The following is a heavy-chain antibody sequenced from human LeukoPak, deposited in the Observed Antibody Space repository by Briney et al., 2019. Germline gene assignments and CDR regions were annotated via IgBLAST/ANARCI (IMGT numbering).Heavy chain of an antibody. D-gene: IGHD5-18*01. CDR3: AKDLTQLWLLAHY. J-gene: IGHJ4*02. V-gene: IGHV3-23*01. Sequence: GGSLRLSCAASGFTFSSYAMSWVRQAPGKGMEWVSAISGSGGSTYYADSVKGRFTISRDNSKNTLYLQMNSLRAEDTAVYYCAKDLTQLWLLAHYWGQGTLVTVSS. CDR1: GFTFSSYA. CDR2: ISGSGGST.